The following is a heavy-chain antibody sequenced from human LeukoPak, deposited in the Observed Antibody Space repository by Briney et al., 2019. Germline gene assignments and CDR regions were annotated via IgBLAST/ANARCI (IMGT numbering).Heavy chain of an antibody. Sequence: ASMKVSCKASGYIFINYYLHWVRQAPGQGLEWMGVINPSTGTTDYAQQLQGRVTMTRDTSTSAAYLDLGTMTYEDTALYYCARGGDGAMTLNLDNWGQGTLVIVSS. CDR3: ARGGDGAMTLNLDN. J-gene: IGHJ4*02. V-gene: IGHV1-46*01. CDR1: GYIFINYY. CDR2: INPSTGTT. D-gene: IGHD1-26*01.